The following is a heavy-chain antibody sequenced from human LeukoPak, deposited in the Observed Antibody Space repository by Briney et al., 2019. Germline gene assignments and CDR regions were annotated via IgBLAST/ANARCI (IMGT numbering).Heavy chain of an antibody. CDR2: IYTSGST. CDR3: ASEQNRYSGRLSAFDI. J-gene: IGHJ3*02. V-gene: IGHV4-4*07. CDR1: GGSINIYY. Sequence: SETLSLTCTVSGGSINIYYWSWIRQPAGKGLEWIGRIYTSGSTNYNPSLKSRVTMSVDTSKNQFSLKLSSVTAADTAVYYCASEQNRYSGRLSAFDIWSQGTMVTVSS. D-gene: IGHD5-12*01.